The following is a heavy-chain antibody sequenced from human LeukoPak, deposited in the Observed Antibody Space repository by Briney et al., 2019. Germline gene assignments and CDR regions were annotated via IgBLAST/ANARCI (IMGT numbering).Heavy chain of an antibody. V-gene: IGHV1-2*02. CDR2: INPNSGGT. J-gene: IGHJ6*02. CDR3: ARDHPLYRMDV. CDR1: GATFSSYA. D-gene: IGHD2-15*01. Sequence: ASAKVSCKASGATFSSYAISWVRQAPGQGLEWMGGINPNSGGTNYAQKFQGRVTMTRDTSISTAYMELSSLTSDDTAVYYCARDHPLYRMDVWGQGTTVTVSS.